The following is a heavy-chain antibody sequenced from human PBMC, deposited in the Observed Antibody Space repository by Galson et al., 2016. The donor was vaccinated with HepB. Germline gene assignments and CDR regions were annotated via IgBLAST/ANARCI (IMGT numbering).Heavy chain of an antibody. CDR2: ISGNGDLT. V-gene: IGHV3-23*01. CDR3: ARGLAAVAYYGMDV. Sequence: SLRLSCAASGFPFSSHAMNWVRQAPGGGLEWVSVISGNGDLTKYADPVRGRFTISRDNSKDTLFLQMNSLRVEDTGVFYCARGLAAVAYYGMDVWGQGITVTVSS. J-gene: IGHJ6*02. CDR1: GFPFSSHA. D-gene: IGHD2-21*01.